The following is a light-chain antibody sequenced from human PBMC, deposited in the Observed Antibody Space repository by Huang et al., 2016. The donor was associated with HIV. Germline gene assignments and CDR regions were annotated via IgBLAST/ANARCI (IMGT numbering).Light chain of an antibody. Sequence: EIVLTQSPATLSLSPGERATLSCRASQSIGNFLAWYQQKPGQAPRLLIYDASSRATGVSARFSGSGSGTDFTLTISNLESEDFAVYFCQQRSNWPFGPGTRVDIK. J-gene: IGKJ3*01. CDR1: QSIGNF. V-gene: IGKV3-11*01. CDR2: DAS. CDR3: QQRSNWP.